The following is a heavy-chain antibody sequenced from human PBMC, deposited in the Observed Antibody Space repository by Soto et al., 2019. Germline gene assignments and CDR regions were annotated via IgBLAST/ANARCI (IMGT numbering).Heavy chain of an antibody. CDR1: GFTFSSYG. D-gene: IGHD2-15*01. V-gene: IGHV3-30*03. J-gene: IGHJ5*02. CDR2: ISYDGSNK. Sequence: PGGSLRLSCAASGFTFSSYGMHWVRQAPGKGLEWVAVISYDGSNKYYADSVKGRFTISRDNSKNTLYLQMNSLRAEDTAVYYCHPGYCSGGSCLNWFDPWGQGTLVTVSS. CDR3: HPGYCSGGSCLNWFDP.